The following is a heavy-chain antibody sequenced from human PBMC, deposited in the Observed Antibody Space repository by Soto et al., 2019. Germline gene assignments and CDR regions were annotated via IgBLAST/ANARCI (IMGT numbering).Heavy chain of an antibody. D-gene: IGHD4-17*01. J-gene: IGHJ5*02. CDR2: ITAANGDR. Sequence: QVLLVQSGAEVKKPGASVKVSCKASGYTLTRYAVHWVRQAPGQRLEWMGWITAANGDRRYAQKFQGRVTITRDTSASNVYMEVTSLTSEDTAVYYCARGSADGDYLPRNYFELWGQGTLVTVSS. V-gene: IGHV1-3*01. CDR1: GYTLTRYA. CDR3: ARGSADGDYLPRNYFEL.